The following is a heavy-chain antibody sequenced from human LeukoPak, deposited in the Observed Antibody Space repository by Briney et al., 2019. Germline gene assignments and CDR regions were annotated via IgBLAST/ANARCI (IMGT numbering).Heavy chain of an antibody. CDR1: GFTFSNAW. Sequence: PGGSLRLSCAASGFTFSNAWMSWVRQAPGKGLEWVGRIKIKTDGGTTDYAAPVKGRFTISRDDSKNTLYLQMNSLKTEDTAVYYCTTVGIAAANDYWGQGTLVTVSS. V-gene: IGHV3-15*01. CDR3: TTVGIAAANDY. D-gene: IGHD6-13*01. CDR2: IKIKTDGGTT. J-gene: IGHJ4*02.